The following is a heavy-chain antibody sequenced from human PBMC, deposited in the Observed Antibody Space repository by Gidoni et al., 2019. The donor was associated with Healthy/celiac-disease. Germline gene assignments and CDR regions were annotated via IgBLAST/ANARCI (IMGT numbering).Heavy chain of an antibody. J-gene: IGHJ6*02. CDR2: INPNSGGT. Sequence: QVQLVQSGAEVKKPGASVKVSCKASGYTFPGYYMHWVRQAPGQGLEWMGWINPNSGGTNYAQKFQGRVTMTRDTSISTAYMELSRLRSDDTAVYYCARDLEDIVVVPAAIYYYYGMDVWGQGTTVTVSS. V-gene: IGHV1-2*02. CDR1: GYTFPGYY. CDR3: ARDLEDIVVVPAAIYYYYGMDV. D-gene: IGHD2-2*02.